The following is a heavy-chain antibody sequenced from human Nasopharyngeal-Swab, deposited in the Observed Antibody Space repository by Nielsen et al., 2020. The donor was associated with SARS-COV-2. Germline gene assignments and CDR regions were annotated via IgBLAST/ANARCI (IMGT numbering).Heavy chain of an antibody. D-gene: IGHD2-2*03. J-gene: IGHJ6*02. CDR3: ARDGYCSSTSCVSQSYYYYYGMDV. Sequence: GESLKISCAASGFTFSSYWMSWVRQAPGKGLDWVANIKQDGSEKYYVDSVKGRFTISRDNAKNSLYLQMNSLRAEDTAVYYCARDGYCSSTSCVSQSYYYYYGMDVWGQGTTVTVSS. CDR1: GFTFSSYW. CDR2: IKQDGSEK. V-gene: IGHV3-7*01.